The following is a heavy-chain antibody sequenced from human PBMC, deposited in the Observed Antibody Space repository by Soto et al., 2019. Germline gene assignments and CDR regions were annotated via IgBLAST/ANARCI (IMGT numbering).Heavy chain of an antibody. CDR3: ARGSGLGTLGMDV. Sequence: PSETLSLTCGVSGGSIRNNDWWSWVRQPPGQGLEWIGEIHHTGRNNYNPSLKSRVTMSVDTSKKHISLILNSVTGADTAVYYCARGSGLGTLGMDVWGQGTTVTVSS. CDR2: IHHTGRN. CDR1: GGSIRNNDW. V-gene: IGHV4-4*02. D-gene: IGHD1-26*01. J-gene: IGHJ6*02.